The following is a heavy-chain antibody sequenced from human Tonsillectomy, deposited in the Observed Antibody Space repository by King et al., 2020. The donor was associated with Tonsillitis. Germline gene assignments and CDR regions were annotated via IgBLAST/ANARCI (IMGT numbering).Heavy chain of an antibody. V-gene: IGHV4-61*02. J-gene: IGHJ3*02. CDR3: ARRPRPLNRSYVAFDI. Sequence: VQLQESGPGLVKLSQTLSLTGTVSGGSFSSGSYYWGWIRQPAGKGLEWIGRIHTSGSTNYNPSLKSRVTISVDTSKNQFSLKLSSVTAADTAVYYCARRPRPLNRSYVAFDIWGQGTMVTVSS. CDR2: IHTSGST. CDR1: GGSFSSGSYY. D-gene: IGHD1-14*01.